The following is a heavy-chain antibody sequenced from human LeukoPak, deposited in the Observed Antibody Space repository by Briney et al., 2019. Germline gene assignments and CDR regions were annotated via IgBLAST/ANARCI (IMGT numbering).Heavy chain of an antibody. CDR3: ARQSTTRGIDY. CDR2: ISSSGSTI. Sequence: GGSLRLSCVVSGFSLSTFEMSWVRQAPGKGLEWVSYISSSGSTIYYADSVKGRFTISRDNAKNSLYVQMNSLRAEDTAVYYCARQSTTRGIDYWGQGTLVTVSS. V-gene: IGHV3-48*03. CDR1: GFSLSTFE. J-gene: IGHJ4*02. D-gene: IGHD1-1*01.